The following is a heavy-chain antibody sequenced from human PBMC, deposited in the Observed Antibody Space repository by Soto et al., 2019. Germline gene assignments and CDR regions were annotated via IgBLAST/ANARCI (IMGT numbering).Heavy chain of an antibody. Sequence: SETLSLTCAVSCGSISSSNWWSWVRQPPGKGLEWIGGIYHSGSTNYNPSLKSRVTISVDKSKNQFSLKLSSVTAADTAVYYCARDLVATSLTPKYYYYGMDVWGQGTTVTVSS. CDR3: ARDLVATSLTPKYYYYGMDV. V-gene: IGHV4-4*02. CDR1: CGSISSSNW. D-gene: IGHD5-12*01. J-gene: IGHJ6*02. CDR2: IYHSGST.